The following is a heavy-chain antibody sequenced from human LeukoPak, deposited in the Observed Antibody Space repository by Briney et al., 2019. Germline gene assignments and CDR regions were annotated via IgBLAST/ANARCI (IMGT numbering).Heavy chain of an antibody. J-gene: IGHJ3*02. Sequence: GGSLRLSCAASGFTFSSYAMSWVRPAPGKGLEWVSAISGSGGSTYYADSVKGRFTISRDNSKNTLYLQMNSLRAEDTAVYYCAKDDSSGYYYYGHNAFDIWGQGTMVTVSS. D-gene: IGHD3-22*01. CDR3: AKDDSSGYYYYGHNAFDI. CDR2: ISGSGGST. CDR1: GFTFSSYA. V-gene: IGHV3-23*01.